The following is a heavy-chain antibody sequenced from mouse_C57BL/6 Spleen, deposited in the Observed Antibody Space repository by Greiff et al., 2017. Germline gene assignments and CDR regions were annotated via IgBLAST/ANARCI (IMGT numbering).Heavy chain of an antibody. D-gene: IGHD4-1*01. CDR2: ISSGSSTI. CDR3: ARRSNWDDAMDY. V-gene: IGHV5-17*01. Sequence: EVKLMESGGGLVKPGGSLKLSCAASGFTFSDYGMHWVRQAPEKGLEWVAYISSGSSTIYYADTVKGRFTISRDNAKNTLFLQMTSLRSEDTAMYYCARRSNWDDAMDYWGHGTSVTVSS. J-gene: IGHJ4*01. CDR1: GFTFSDYG.